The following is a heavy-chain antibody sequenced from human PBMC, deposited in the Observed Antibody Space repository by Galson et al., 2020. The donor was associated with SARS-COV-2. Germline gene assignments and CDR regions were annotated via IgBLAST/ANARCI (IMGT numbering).Heavy chain of an antibody. Sequence: SETLSLTCTVSGYSISSGYYWGWIRQPPGKGLEWIGSIYHSGSTYYNPSLKSRVTISVDTSKNQFSLKLSSVTAADTAVYYCAREEWELPSLDYWGQGTLVTVSS. CDR3: AREEWELPSLDY. CDR2: IYHSGST. CDR1: GYSISSGYY. J-gene: IGHJ4*02. V-gene: IGHV4-38-2*02. D-gene: IGHD1-26*01.